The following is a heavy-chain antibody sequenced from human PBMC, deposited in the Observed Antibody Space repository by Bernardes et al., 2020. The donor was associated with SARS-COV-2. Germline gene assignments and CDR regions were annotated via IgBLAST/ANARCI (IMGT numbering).Heavy chain of an antibody. CDR3: ARTNSNTAMEEDPLAIQH. J-gene: IGHJ1*01. D-gene: IGHD5-18*01. CDR2: INSDGSST. Sequence: GGSLRLSCAASGFTFSSYWMHWVRQAPGKGLVWVSRINSDGSSTSYADSVKGRFTISRDNAKNTLYLQMNSLRAEDTAVYYCARTNSNTAMEEDPLAIQHWGQGTLVTVSS. CDR1: GFTFSSYW. V-gene: IGHV3-74*01.